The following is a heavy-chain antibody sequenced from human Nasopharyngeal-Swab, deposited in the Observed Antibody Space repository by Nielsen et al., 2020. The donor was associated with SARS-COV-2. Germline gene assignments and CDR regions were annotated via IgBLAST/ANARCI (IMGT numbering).Heavy chain of an antibody. D-gene: IGHD6-6*01. V-gene: IGHV3-9*01. CDR2: ISWNSGSI. CDR3: AKDIRPSIAATDY. Sequence: LSLTCAASGFTFDDYAMHWVRPAPGKGLEWVSGISWNSGSIGYADSVKGRFTISRDNAKNSLYLQMNSLRAEDTALYYCAKDIRPSIAATDYWGQGTLVTVSS. CDR1: GFTFDDYA. J-gene: IGHJ4*02.